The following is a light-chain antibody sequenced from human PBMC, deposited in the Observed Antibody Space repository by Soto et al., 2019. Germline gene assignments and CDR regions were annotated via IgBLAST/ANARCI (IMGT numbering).Light chain of an antibody. CDR3: SSYRSIGSLV. CDR1: NSFIGSNY. Sequence: QSVLTQPPSASVTPGQRVTISCSGSNSFIGSNYFYWYQQVPGMAPKLLIYRNNERPSGVPDRFSGSRSGTSASLAISGLRSEDEADYYCSSYRSIGSLVFGTGTKLTVL. V-gene: IGLV1-47*01. CDR2: RNN. J-gene: IGLJ1*01.